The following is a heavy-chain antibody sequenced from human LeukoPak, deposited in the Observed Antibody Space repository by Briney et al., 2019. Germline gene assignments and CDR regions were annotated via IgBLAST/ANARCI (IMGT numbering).Heavy chain of an antibody. V-gene: IGHV3-48*01. CDR2: ISSSSSTI. D-gene: IGHD2-15*01. Sequence: PGGSLRLSCAASGFTFSSYSMNWVRQAPGKGLEWVSYISSSSSTIYYADSVKGRFTISRDNSKNTLYLQMNGLRAEDTAVYYCAKDRRACPNCFDYWGQGTLVTVSS. J-gene: IGHJ4*02. CDR3: AKDRRACPNCFDY. CDR1: GFTFSSYS.